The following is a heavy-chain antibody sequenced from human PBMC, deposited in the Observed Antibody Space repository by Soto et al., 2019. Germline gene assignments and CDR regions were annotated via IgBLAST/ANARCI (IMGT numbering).Heavy chain of an antibody. Sequence: EGQLLESGGGLVQPGGSLRLSCAASGFTFSSYAMSWVRQAPGKGLEWVSAISGSGGSTYYADSVKGRFTISRDNSKSTLDLQIRSLSAEDTAIYYCAKVGVSYSHYYYYGMDVWGHGTTFTVSS. CDR1: GFTFSSYA. D-gene: IGHD1-26*01. CDR3: AKVGVSYSHYYYYGMDV. CDR2: ISGSGGST. V-gene: IGHV3-23*01. J-gene: IGHJ6*02.